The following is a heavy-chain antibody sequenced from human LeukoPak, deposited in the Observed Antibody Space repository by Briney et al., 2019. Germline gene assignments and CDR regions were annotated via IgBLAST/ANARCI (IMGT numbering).Heavy chain of an antibody. CDR1: GFTLSSYA. CDR3: ARDLGQYYDTSDNWFDP. CDR2: INSDGINT. D-gene: IGHD3-22*01. J-gene: IGHJ5*02. Sequence: GGSLRLSCAASGFTLSSYAMHWVRQAPGKGLVWVSRINSDGINTSYADSVKGRFTISRDNAKNTLNLQMNSLRAEDTAVYYCARDLGQYYDTSDNWFDPWGQGTLVTVSS. V-gene: IGHV3-74*01.